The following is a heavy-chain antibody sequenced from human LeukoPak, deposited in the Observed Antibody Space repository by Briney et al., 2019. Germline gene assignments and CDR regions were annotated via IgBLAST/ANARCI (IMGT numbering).Heavy chain of an antibody. CDR3: ARVGYSGYDFSNDFDY. J-gene: IGHJ4*02. D-gene: IGHD5-12*01. CDR1: GYTFTSYG. Sequence: ASVKVSCKASGYTFTSYGISWVRQAPGQGLEWMEWISAYNGNTNYAQKLQGRVTMTTDTSTSTAYMELRSLRSDDTAVYYCARVGYSGYDFSNDFDYWGQGTLVTVSS. V-gene: IGHV1-18*01. CDR2: ISAYNGNT.